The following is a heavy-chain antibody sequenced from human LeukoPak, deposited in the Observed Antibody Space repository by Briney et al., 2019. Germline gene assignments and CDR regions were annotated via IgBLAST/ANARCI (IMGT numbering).Heavy chain of an antibody. CDR2: ISAYNGNT. V-gene: IGHV1-18*04. CDR1: GYTFTGYY. Sequence: ASVKVSCKASGYTFTGYYMHWVRQAPGQGLEWMGWISAYNGNTNYAQKLQGRVTMTTDTSTSTAYMELRSLRSDDTAVYYCARDLEGLPSDYWGQGTLVTVSS. J-gene: IGHJ4*02. D-gene: IGHD4-11*01. CDR3: ARDLEGLPSDY.